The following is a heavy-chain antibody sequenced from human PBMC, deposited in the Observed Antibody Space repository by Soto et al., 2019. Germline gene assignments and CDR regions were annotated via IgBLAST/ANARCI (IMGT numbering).Heavy chain of an antibody. CDR3: ATDAGVIAAACAFDF. Sequence: QVQLVESGGGVVQPGRSLRLSCAASGFTFSNHGMHWVRQAPGRGLEWVAIISYDGSNKHYADSVKGRFAISRDNSKNTMFLEMNSLVTEDTAVYYCATDAGVIAAACAFDFWGQGTLVTVSS. D-gene: IGHD6-13*01. V-gene: IGHV3-30*03. J-gene: IGHJ4*02. CDR1: GFTFSNHG. CDR2: ISYDGSNK.